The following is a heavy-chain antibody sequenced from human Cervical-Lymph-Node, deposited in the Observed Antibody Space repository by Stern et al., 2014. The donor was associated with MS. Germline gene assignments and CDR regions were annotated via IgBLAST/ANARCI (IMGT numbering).Heavy chain of an antibody. CDR1: GYTFTGFF. V-gene: IGHV1-2*06. Sequence: DQLVESGAEVKKPGASVKVSCKASGYTFTGFFLHWVRQAPGQGLEWMGRINPNTGGTNYAQWLQGRVTMTRDTSTGTAYMELSGLRYDDTATYYCARDQALGTYYFDYWGQGTLVTVSS. CDR3: ARDQALGTYYFDY. CDR2: INPNTGGT. J-gene: IGHJ4*02. D-gene: IGHD7-27*01.